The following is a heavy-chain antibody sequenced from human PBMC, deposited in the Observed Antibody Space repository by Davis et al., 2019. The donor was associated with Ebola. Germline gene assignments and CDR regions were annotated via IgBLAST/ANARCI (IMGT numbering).Heavy chain of an antibody. V-gene: IGHV3-48*02. CDR2: ISSSSSTI. Sequence: GGSLRLSCAASGFTFSSYSMNWVRQAPGKGLEWVSYISSSSSTIYYADSVKGRFTISRDNAKNSLYLQMNSLRDEDTAVYYCAKVLQATNILATTYYYYALDVWGQGTTVTVSS. D-gene: IGHD5-12*01. CDR1: GFTFSSYS. J-gene: IGHJ6*02. CDR3: AKVLQATNILATTYYYYALDV.